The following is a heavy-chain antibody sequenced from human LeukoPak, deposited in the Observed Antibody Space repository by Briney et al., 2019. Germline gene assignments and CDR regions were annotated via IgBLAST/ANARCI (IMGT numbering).Heavy chain of an antibody. CDR2: INEDGATK. CDR1: GFTFSDHW. V-gene: IGHV3-7*03. D-gene: IGHD3-16*01. J-gene: IGHJ4*02. Sequence: GGSLRLSCAASGFTFSDHWMAWVRQAPGKGLEWVANINEDGATKNYVDSVKGRFTISRDSAKNSLHLQMNSLRGEDTAMYYCARVMRRPPGYFDYWGQGTLVTVSS. CDR3: ARVMRRPPGYFDY.